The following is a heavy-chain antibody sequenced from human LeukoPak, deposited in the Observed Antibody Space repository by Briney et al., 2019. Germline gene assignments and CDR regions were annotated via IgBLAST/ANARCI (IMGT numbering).Heavy chain of an antibody. CDR3: ASGDVTVTNNFDY. V-gene: IGHV1-8*01. CDR1: EYTFTSYD. CDR2: MNPNSGNT. Sequence: GASVKVSCKASEYTFTSYDINWVRQATGQGLEWMGWMNPNSGNTGSAQKFQGRVTMTRNTSTSTAYMELSSLRSEDTAVYYCASGDVTVTNNFDYWGQGTLVTVSS. J-gene: IGHJ4*02. D-gene: IGHD4-17*01.